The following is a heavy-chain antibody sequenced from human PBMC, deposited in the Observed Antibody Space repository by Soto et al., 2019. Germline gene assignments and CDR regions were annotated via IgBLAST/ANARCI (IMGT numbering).Heavy chain of an antibody. CDR3: GRDLGGVGSY. J-gene: IGHJ4*02. CDR1: GFTFSNAW. D-gene: IGHD3-16*01. CDR2: IKSKTDGGTT. V-gene: IGHV3-15*01. Sequence: GWSLRLSCAASGFTFSNAWMSWVRQAPGKGLEWVGRIKSKTDGGTTDYAAPVKGRFTISRDDSKNTLYLQMNSLKTEDTAVYYCGRDLGGVGSYWGQGTLVTVSS.